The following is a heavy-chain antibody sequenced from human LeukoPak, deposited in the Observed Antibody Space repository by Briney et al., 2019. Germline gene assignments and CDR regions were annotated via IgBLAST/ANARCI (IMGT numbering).Heavy chain of an antibody. D-gene: IGHD3-22*01. CDR1: GGSIGGYF. CDR2: IYYTGNT. CDR3: ARLRDYYYDNCGYYDY. V-gene: IGHV4-59*01. Sequence: SETLSLTCTVSGGSIGGYFWTWIRQPPEKGLEWIGHIYYTGNTNYDPSLKNRVSISVDTSKNQFSLKLTSVTSADPAKYYCARLRDYYYDNCGYYDYWGQGTLVTVSS. J-gene: IGHJ4*02.